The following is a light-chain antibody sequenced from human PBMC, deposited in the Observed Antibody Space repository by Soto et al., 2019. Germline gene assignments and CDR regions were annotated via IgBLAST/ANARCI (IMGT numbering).Light chain of an antibody. V-gene: IGLV1-51*01. CDR1: SSNIENNY. CDR2: DNN. J-gene: IGLJ2*01. CDR3: GTWDSRLDGVV. Sequence: QSVLTQPPSVSAAPGQKVTISCSGSSSNIENNYVSWYQQLPGTAPKLLIYDNNKRPSEIPDRFSGSKSGTSATLGITGLQTGDEADYHCGTWDSRLDGVVFGVGTKLTVL.